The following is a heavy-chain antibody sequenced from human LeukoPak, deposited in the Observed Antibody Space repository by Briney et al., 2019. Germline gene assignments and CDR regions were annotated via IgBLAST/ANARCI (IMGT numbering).Heavy chain of an antibody. CDR2: MDPKSGNT. CDR3: ARYGADTVGSGDAFDM. J-gene: IGHJ3*02. D-gene: IGHD3-10*01. Sequence: ASVKVSCNASGYTFTSDDINWVRRATGQGLEWMGWMDPKSGNTGYAQKFQGRVTMTRNIAISTAYLEISSLRPEDTAVYYCARYGADTVGSGDAFDMWGQGTMVIVSS. V-gene: IGHV1-8*01. CDR1: GYTFTSDD.